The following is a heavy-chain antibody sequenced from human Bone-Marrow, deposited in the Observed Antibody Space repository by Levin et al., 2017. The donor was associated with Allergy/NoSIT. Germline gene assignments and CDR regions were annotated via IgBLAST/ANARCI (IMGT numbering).Heavy chain of an antibody. J-gene: IGHJ4*02. CDR2: IYYSGST. Sequence: PSETLSLTCTVSGGSISSYYWSWIRQPPGKGLEWIGYIYYSGSTNYNPSLKSRVTISVDTSKNQFSLKLSSVTAADTAVYYCARINDYGDEGSVYWGQGTLVTVSS. CDR1: GGSISSYY. CDR3: ARINDYGDEGSVY. V-gene: IGHV4-59*01. D-gene: IGHD4-17*01.